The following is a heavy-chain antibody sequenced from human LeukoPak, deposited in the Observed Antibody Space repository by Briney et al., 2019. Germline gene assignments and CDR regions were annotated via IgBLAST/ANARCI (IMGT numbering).Heavy chain of an antibody. CDR2: MNPNSGNR. Sequence: VASVKVSCKASGYTFTSYDINWVRQATGQGLEWMGWMNPNSGNRGYAQKFQGRVTITRNTSISTAYMELSSLRSEDTAVYYCARAGAYSSDNWFDPWGQGTLVTVSS. J-gene: IGHJ5*02. CDR1: GYTFTSYD. CDR3: ARAGAYSSDNWFDP. V-gene: IGHV1-8*03. D-gene: IGHD4-11*01.